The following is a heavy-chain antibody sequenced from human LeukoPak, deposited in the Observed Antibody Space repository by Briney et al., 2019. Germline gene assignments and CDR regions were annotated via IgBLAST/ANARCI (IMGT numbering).Heavy chain of an antibody. V-gene: IGHV1-8*03. D-gene: IGHD3-22*01. Sequence: AASVKVSCKASGYTFTSYDINWVRQATGQGREWMGWMNPNSGNTGYAQKFQGRVTITRNTSISTAYMELSSLRSEDTAVYYCARLRGDSSGHDAFDIWGQGTMVTVSS. CDR3: ARLRGDSSGHDAFDI. CDR2: MNPNSGNT. J-gene: IGHJ3*02. CDR1: GYTFTSYD.